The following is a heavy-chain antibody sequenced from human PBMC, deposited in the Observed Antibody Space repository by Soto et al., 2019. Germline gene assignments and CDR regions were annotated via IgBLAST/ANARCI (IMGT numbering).Heavy chain of an antibody. J-gene: IGHJ4*02. V-gene: IGHV1-18*04. CDR3: ARVWSPWGNYYDSSGYYYPDY. CDR1: GYTFTSYG. D-gene: IGHD3-22*01. Sequence: GASVKVSCKASGYTFTSYGISWVRQAPGQGLEWMGWISAYNGNTNYAQKLQGRVTMTTDTSTSTAYMELRSLRSDDTAVYYCARVWSPWGNYYDSSGYYYPDYWGQGTLVTVSS. CDR2: ISAYNGNT.